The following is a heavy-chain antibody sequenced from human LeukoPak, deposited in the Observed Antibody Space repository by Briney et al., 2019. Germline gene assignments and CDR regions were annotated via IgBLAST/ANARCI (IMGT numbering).Heavy chain of an antibody. D-gene: IGHD2-2*01. CDR3: ARDYCSSTSCLFDY. CDR2: INPNTGGT. CDR1: GGTFSSYA. J-gene: IGHJ4*02. Sequence: GASVKVSCKASGGTFSSYAISWVRQAPRQGLEWMGRINPNTGGTDYAQKFQGRVTMTRDTSISTAYMDLSRLRSDDTAVYYCARDYCSSTSCLFDYWGQGTLVTVSS. V-gene: IGHV1-2*06.